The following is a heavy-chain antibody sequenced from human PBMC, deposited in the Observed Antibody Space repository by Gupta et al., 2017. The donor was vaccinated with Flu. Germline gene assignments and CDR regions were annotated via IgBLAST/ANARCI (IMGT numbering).Heavy chain of an antibody. J-gene: IGHJ3*02. CDR3: AKDGRGWFADDAFDI. Sequence: EVQLLESGGGLVQPGGSLRLSCAASGFTFSSDAMSWFRQAPGKGLEWVSAISRSGGTYYADSVKGRFTISRDNSKNTLYLQMNSLRAEDTALYYCAKDGRGWFADDAFDIWGQGTMVTVSS. V-gene: IGHV3-23*01. D-gene: IGHD6-19*01. CDR1: GFTFSSDA. CDR2: ISRSGGT.